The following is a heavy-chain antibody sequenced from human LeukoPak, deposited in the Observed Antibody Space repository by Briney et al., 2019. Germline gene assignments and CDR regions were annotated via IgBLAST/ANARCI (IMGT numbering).Heavy chain of an antibody. CDR2: INPNSGGT. D-gene: IGHD3-10*01. CDR3: ARASMARGVIDGFDI. Sequence: ASVKVSCKASGYTFTGYYMHWVRQAPGQGLEWMGWINPNSGGTNYAQKFQGRVTMTRDTSISTAYMELSRLRSDDTAVYYCARASMARGVIDGFDIWGQGTMVTVSS. V-gene: IGHV1-2*02. J-gene: IGHJ3*02. CDR1: GYTFTGYY.